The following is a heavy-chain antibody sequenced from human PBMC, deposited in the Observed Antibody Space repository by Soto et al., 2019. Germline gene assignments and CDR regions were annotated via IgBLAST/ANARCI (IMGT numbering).Heavy chain of an antibody. D-gene: IGHD3-16*02. J-gene: IGHJ3*02. Sequence: SQTLSLTCAISGDSVSSNSAAWNWIRQSPSRGLEWLGRTYYRSKWYNDYAVSVKSRITINPDTSKNQFSLQLNSVTPEDTAVYYCARAFGVITFGGVISAFDIWGLGTMVTVSS. CDR3: ARAFGVITFGGVISAFDI. CDR1: GDSVSSNSAA. V-gene: IGHV6-1*01. CDR2: TYYRSKWYN.